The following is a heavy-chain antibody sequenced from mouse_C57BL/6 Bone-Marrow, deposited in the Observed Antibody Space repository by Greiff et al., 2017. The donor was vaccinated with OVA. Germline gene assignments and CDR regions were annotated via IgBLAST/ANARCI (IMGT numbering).Heavy chain of an antibody. J-gene: IGHJ4*01. D-gene: IGHD3-2*02. CDR1: GYTFTSYW. CDR3: AIGGSSGYAMDY. CDR2: IHPSDSDT. Sequence: QVQLQQPGAELVKPGASVKVSCKASGYTFTSYWMHWVKQRPGQGLEWIGRIHPSDSDTNYNQKFKGKATLTVDKSSSTAYMQLSRLTSEDSAVYYCAIGGSSGYAMDYWGQGTSVTVSS. V-gene: IGHV1-74*01.